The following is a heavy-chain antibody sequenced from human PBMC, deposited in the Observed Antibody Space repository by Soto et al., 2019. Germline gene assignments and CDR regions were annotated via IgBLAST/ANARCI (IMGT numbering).Heavy chain of an antibody. D-gene: IGHD3-10*01. Sequence: QVHLVQSGAEVKKPGASVKVSCKASGYTFTSSDINWVRQATGQGLEWRGWMNPNSGNTGYAQKFQDRVTITRDTSITTAYMELSGLTSEVRAVYYCARDDRDDACDTWGQGTMVTVSS. CDR3: ARDDRDDACDT. J-gene: IGHJ3*02. CDR1: GYTFTSSD. CDR2: MNPNSGNT. V-gene: IGHV1-8*01.